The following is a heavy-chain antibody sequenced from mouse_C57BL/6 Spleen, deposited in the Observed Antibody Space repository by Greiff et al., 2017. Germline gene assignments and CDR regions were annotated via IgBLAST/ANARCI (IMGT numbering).Heavy chain of an antibody. D-gene: IGHD2-2*01. Sequence: QVQLQQSGAELVKPGASVKISCKASGYAFSSYWMNWVKQRPGKGLEWIGQIYPGDGDTNYNGKFKGKATLTADKSSSTAYMQLSSLTSEDSAVYFCARDGYDGVYAMDYWGQGTSVTVSS. CDR1: GYAFSSYW. V-gene: IGHV1-80*01. J-gene: IGHJ4*01. CDR2: IYPGDGDT. CDR3: ARDGYDGVYAMDY.